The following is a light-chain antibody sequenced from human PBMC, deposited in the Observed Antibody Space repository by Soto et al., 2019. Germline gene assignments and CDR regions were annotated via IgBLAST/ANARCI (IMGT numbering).Light chain of an antibody. CDR1: QSIANY. J-gene: IGKJ2*01. V-gene: IGKV1-39*01. CDR3: QQGYSTPYT. Sequence: DIQMTQSPSSLSASVGDRITITCRASQSIANYLNWFQQKVGKAPKLLIYGAFSLQNGVPSRFSGSGSATHFTLTINSLQPEDFGTYYCQQGYSTPYTFGQGTKLEIK. CDR2: GAF.